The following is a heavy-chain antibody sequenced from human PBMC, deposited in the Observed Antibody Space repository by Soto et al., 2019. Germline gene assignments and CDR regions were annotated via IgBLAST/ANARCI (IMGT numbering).Heavy chain of an antibody. V-gene: IGHV1-46*01. CDR3: TRSRSYSTTWYDY. D-gene: IGHD6-13*01. CDR2: ISPSGDST. J-gene: IGHJ4*02. CDR1: GYTLARYY. Sequence: ASVKVSCKAAGYTLARYYIHWVRQAPGQGLEWMGIISPSGDSTTYAQKFQGRVTMTRDTSTNTLHMELSGLTSEDTAVYYCTRSRSYSTTWYDYWGQGTLVTVSS.